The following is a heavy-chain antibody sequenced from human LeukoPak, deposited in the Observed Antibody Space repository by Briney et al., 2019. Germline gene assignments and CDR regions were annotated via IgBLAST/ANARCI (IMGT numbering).Heavy chain of an antibody. Sequence: GGSLRLSCAASGFPFSSYGMYWVRQTPDKGLQWVAYLRKDATYSNYADSVKGRFTISRDNSKNTLYLQMNSLRAEDTAVYYCAKDRGEYCSGGSCYHNWFDPWGQGTLVTVSS. CDR2: LRKDATYS. CDR3: AKDRGEYCSGGSCYHNWFDP. V-gene: IGHV3-30*02. J-gene: IGHJ5*02. CDR1: GFPFSSYG. D-gene: IGHD2-15*01.